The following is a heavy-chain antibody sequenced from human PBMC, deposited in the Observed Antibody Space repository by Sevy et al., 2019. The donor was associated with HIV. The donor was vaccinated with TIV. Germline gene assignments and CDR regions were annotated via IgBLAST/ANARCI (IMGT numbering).Heavy chain of an antibody. CDR1: GFTFNTHA. CDR2: ISGPGYGT. D-gene: IGHD3-22*01. J-gene: IGHJ3*01. CDR3: AKALNPALESMLEVNLRSLKGFDV. V-gene: IGHV3-23*01. Sequence: GGSLRLSCAASGFTFNTHAMNCVRQAPGKGLEWVSVISGPGYGTNYADSVKGRFTISRDNSKNTLYLQMNSLRDDDTAVYYCAKALNPALESMLEVNLRSLKGFDVWGQGTMVTVSS.